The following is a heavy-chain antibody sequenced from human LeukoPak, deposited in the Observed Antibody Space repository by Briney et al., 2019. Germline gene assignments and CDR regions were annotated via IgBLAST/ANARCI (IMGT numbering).Heavy chain of an antibody. CDR1: GFTFSSYA. J-gene: IGHJ4*02. D-gene: IGHD6-13*01. CDR3: AKERSLGVAAASNY. CDR2: ISGSGDNT. Sequence: PGGSLRLSCAASGFTFSSYAMSWVRQAPGKGVEWVASISGSGDNTYYADSVKGRFTISRDNTKNTVYLQMNRLRAEDTAVYYFAKERSLGVAAASNYWGQGPLVAVSS. V-gene: IGHV3-23*01.